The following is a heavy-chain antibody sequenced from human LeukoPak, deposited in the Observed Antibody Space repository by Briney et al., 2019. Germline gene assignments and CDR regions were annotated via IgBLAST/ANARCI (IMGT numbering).Heavy chain of an antibody. J-gene: IGHJ4*02. CDR2: ISSNGGST. CDR1: GFTFSRYA. D-gene: IGHD3-22*01. Sequence: GGSLRLSCAASGFTFSRYAMHGVRQAPGKGLEYVSVISSNGGSTYYAKSVKGRFTISRDNAKNSLYLQMNSLRAEDTAVYYCARARDSSGYPSTLGYWGQGALVTVS. CDR3: ARARDSSGYPSTLGY. V-gene: IGHV3-64*01.